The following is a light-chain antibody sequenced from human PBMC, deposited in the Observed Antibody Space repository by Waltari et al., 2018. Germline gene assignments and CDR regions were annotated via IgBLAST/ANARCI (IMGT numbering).Light chain of an antibody. CDR3: QSYNSNYFYV. CDR2: EDN. CDR1: GGSIASNH. Sequence: NFVLTQPHSVSESPGKTVTISCTGSGGSIASNHWQWYQQRPGSAPTTLVYEDNQGPSGGPARFSGCIDSSANSASLTISGLEAEDEADYCCQSYNSNYFYVFGRGTKVTVL. J-gene: IGLJ1*01. V-gene: IGLV6-57*02.